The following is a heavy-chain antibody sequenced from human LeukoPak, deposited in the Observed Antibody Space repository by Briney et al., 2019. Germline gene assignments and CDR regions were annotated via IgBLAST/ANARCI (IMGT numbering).Heavy chain of an antibody. CDR3: AKDPSGTSTGYFDY. Sequence: GGSLRLSCAASGFNFVSHNMEWVRQAPGQGLEWVSAIYDSGGSTYYADSVKGRFTISRDNSKNTLYLQMNSLRAEDTAVYYCAKDPSGTSTGYFDYGGQGILVTVSS. D-gene: IGHD1-1*01. CDR1: GFNFVSHN. V-gene: IGHV3-23*01. J-gene: IGHJ4*02. CDR2: IYDSGGST.